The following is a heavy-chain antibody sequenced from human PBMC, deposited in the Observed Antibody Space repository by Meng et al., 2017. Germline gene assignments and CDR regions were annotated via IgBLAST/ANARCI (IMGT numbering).Heavy chain of an antibody. D-gene: IGHD3-10*01. CDR3: VREGVEVRGVSLDY. V-gene: IGHV3-30*01. Sequence: QVRLVDAGGGVVQPGRSLGLSCAASGFTFSSYAMHWVRQAPGKGLEWVAVISYDGSNKYYADSVKGRFTISRDNSKNTLYLQMNSLRAEDTAVYYCVREGVEVRGVSLDYWGQGTLVTVSS. J-gene: IGHJ4*02. CDR1: GFTFSSYA. CDR2: ISYDGSNK.